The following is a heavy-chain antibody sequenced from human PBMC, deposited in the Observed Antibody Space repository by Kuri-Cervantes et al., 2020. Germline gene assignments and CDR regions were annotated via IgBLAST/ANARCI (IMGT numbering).Heavy chain of an antibody. CDR2: IYHSGSA. CDR3: ASAGYCSGGSCYLANWFDP. CDR1: GYSISSGYY. Sequence: SETLSLTCTVSGYSISSGYYWGWIRQPPGKGLEWIGNIYHSGSAYYNPSLKSRVTISVDTSKNQFSLKLSSVTAADTAVYYCASAGYCSGGSCYLANWFDPWGQGTLVTVSS. D-gene: IGHD2-15*01. V-gene: IGHV4-38-2*02. J-gene: IGHJ5*02.